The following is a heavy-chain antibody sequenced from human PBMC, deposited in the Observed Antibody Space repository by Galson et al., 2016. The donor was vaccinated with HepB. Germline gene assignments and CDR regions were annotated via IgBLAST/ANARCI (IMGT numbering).Heavy chain of an antibody. Sequence: SLRLSCAVSGFTFTNYAMSWVRQAPGKGLEWISATSGTGTTTYYADSVKGRFTISRDNSKNTLYLQMNSLRAEDTAIYYCAKDRAYYSETSGGYWGQGTLVAVSS. V-gene: IGHV3-23*01. CDR1: GFTFTNYA. CDR3: AKDRAYYSETSGGY. CDR2: TSGTGTTT. J-gene: IGHJ4*02. D-gene: IGHD3-22*01.